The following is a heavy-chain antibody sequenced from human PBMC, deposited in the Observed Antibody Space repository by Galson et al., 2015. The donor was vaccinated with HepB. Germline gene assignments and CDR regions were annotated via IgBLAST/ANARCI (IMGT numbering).Heavy chain of an antibody. CDR2: LSRSSSTM. Sequence: LRLSCAASGFTFSNYSMNWVRQTPGKGLEWVSYLSRSSSTMFYADSVKGRFTISRDNAKNSLYLQMNRLRAEDTAVYYCATVGMGYGEPYYYGMDVWGQGTSVTVSS. CDR1: GFTFSNYS. J-gene: IGHJ6*02. D-gene: IGHD4-17*01. CDR3: ATVGMGYGEPYYYGMDV. V-gene: IGHV3-48*04.